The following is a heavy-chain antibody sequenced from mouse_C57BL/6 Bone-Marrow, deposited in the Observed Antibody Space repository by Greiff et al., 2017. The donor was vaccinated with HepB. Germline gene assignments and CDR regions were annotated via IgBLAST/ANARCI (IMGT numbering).Heavy chain of an antibody. D-gene: IGHD1-1*01. CDR2: INPNNGGT. CDR1: GYTFTDYN. Sequence: VQLKESGPELVKPGASVKIPCKASGYTFTDYNMDWVKQSHGKSLEWIGDINPNNGGTIYNQKFKGKATLTVDKSSSTAYMELRSLTSEDTAVYYCARRGTTVVAPYFDYWGQGTTLTVSS. CDR3: ARRGTTVVAPYFDY. V-gene: IGHV1-18*01. J-gene: IGHJ2*01.